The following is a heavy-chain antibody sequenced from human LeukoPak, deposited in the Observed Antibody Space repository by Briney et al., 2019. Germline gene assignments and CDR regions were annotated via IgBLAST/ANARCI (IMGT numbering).Heavy chain of an antibody. J-gene: IGHJ5*02. Sequence: SCKASGFTFSSYSMNWVRQAPGKGLEWVSSISSSSNYIYYADSVKGRFTISRDNAKNSLYLQMNSLRAEDTAVYYCARAGFSSSWYVTSWGQGTLVTVSS. V-gene: IGHV3-21*01. D-gene: IGHD6-13*01. CDR2: ISSSSNYI. CDR3: ARAGFSSSWYVTS. CDR1: GFTFSSYS.